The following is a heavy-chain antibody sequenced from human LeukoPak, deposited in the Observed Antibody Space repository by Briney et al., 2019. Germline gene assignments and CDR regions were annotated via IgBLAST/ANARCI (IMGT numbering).Heavy chain of an antibody. J-gene: IGHJ6*02. CDR3: ARTAGYNYYYGMGV. V-gene: IGHV3-23*01. Sequence: GGSLRLSCAASGFTFSSYAMSWVCQAPGKGLEWVSRISGSSGTYYAASVKGRFTISRDNSKNTLYLQMNSLRDDDTAVYYCARTAGYNYYYGMGVWGQGTTVTVSS. CDR2: ISGSSGT. CDR1: GFTFSSYA.